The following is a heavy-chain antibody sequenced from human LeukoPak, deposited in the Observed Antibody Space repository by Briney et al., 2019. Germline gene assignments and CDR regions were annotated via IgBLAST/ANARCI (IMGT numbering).Heavy chain of an antibody. D-gene: IGHD5-24*01. CDR3: AKEMATMNAFDI. CDR2: IYSGGST. J-gene: IGHJ3*02. Sequence: GGSLRLSCAAPGFTVSSNYMSWVRQAPGKGLEWVSVIYSGGSTDYKDSVKDRFIISRDNSKNTLYLQMNSLRAEDTAVYYCAKEMATMNAFDIWGQGTMVTVSS. CDR1: GFTVSSNY. V-gene: IGHV3-66*01.